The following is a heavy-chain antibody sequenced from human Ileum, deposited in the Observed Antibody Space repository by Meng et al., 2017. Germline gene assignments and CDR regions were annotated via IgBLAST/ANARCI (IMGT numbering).Heavy chain of an antibody. CDR3: GRGRVQVTFES. Sequence: QVQFVQSGAEVKKPGASVRISCKASGFTFSNYAIYWVRQAPGQSLEWLGWIHAGSGDTKFSQTFQGRLTFDRDTSADTVYMELSSLTSGDRVVDSCGRGRVQVTFESLGQGTLVTVSS. CDR1: GFTFSNYA. D-gene: IGHD2-21*02. CDR2: IHAGSGDT. V-gene: IGHV1-3*01. J-gene: IGHJ4*01.